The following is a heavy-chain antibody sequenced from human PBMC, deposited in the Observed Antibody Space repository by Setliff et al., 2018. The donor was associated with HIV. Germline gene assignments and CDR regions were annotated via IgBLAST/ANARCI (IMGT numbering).Heavy chain of an antibody. D-gene: IGHD6-6*01. V-gene: IGHV1-69*10. Sequence: SVKVSCKASGGTFSSYAISWVRQAPGQGLEWMGGIIPILGIANYAQKFKGRVTITTDESTSTAYMELSSLRSEDTAVYYCARGRYSSSSGYYWGQGTLVTVSS. CDR2: IIPILGIA. CDR3: ARGRYSSSSGYY. CDR1: GGTFSSYA. J-gene: IGHJ4*02.